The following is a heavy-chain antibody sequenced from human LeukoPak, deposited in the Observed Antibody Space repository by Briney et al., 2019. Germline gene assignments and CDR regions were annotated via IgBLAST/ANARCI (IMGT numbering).Heavy chain of an antibody. CDR1: GFTFSSYG. Sequence: PGGSLRLSCAASGFTFSSYGMHWVRQAPGKGLEWVAFIRYDGSNKYYADSVKGRFTISRDNSKNTLYLQMNSLRAEDTAVYYCAGSSSGWYGETWFDPWGQGTLVTVSS. J-gene: IGHJ5*02. CDR3: AGSSSGWYGETWFDP. V-gene: IGHV3-30*02. D-gene: IGHD6-19*01. CDR2: IRYDGSNK.